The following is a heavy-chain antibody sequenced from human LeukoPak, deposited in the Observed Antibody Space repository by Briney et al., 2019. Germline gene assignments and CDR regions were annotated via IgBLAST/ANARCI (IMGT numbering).Heavy chain of an antibody. D-gene: IGHD5-24*01. CDR1: GGSISSGSYY. CDR3: TRGSMAYYYMDV. Sequence: SETLSLTCTVSGGSISSGSYYCSWIRQPAGKGLEWIGHIYKSGSTNYNPSLKSRVTVSVDTSKNQFSLKLSSVTAADTAVYYCTRGSMAYYYMDVWGKGTTVTVSS. CDR2: IYKSGST. J-gene: IGHJ6*03. V-gene: IGHV4-61*09.